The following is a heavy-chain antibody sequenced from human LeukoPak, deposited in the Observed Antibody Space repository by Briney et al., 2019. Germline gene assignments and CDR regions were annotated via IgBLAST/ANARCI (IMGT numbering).Heavy chain of an antibody. CDR1: GFTFSSYA. D-gene: IGHD2-15*01. CDR3: ARGVPSWYCSGGSCQTNWFDP. J-gene: IGHJ5*02. CDR2: INPSGGST. V-gene: IGHV1-46*01. Sequence: GGSQRLSCAASGFTFSSYAMHWVRQAPGQGLEWMGIINPSGGSTSYAQKFQGRVTMTRDTSTSTVYMELSSLRSEDTAVYYCARGVPSWYCSGGSCQTNWFDPWGQGTLVTVSS.